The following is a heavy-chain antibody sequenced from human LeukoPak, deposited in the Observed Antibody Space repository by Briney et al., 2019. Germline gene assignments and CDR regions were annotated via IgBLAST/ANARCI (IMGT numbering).Heavy chain of an antibody. D-gene: IGHD5-12*01. J-gene: IGHJ4*02. CDR1: GFTFATYA. V-gene: IGHV3-23*01. Sequence: GGSLRLSCAASGFTFATYATSWVRQAPGKGLEWVSSISGSGGLTYYADSVKGRFTISRDNSKNTLYLQMNSLRAEDTAVYYCAKAVGYDRHSPYFDYWGQGTLVTVSS. CDR3: AKAVGYDRHSPYFDY. CDR2: ISGSGGLT.